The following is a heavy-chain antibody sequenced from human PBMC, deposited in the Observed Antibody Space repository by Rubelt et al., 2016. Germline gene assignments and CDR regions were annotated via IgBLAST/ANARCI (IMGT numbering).Heavy chain of an antibody. D-gene: IGHD6-13*01. CDR3: ARGLGLGYSSSWFNWFDP. CDR1: GYTFTSYA. CDR2: INAGNGNT. J-gene: IGHJ5*02. Sequence: QVQLVQSGAEVKKPGASVKVSCKASGYTFTSYAMHWVRQAPGQRLEWMGWINAGNGNTKYSQKFPGRVTITRDTSASTAYMELSSLRSEDTAVYYCARGLGLGYSSSWFNWFDPWGQGTLVTVSS. V-gene: IGHV1-3*01.